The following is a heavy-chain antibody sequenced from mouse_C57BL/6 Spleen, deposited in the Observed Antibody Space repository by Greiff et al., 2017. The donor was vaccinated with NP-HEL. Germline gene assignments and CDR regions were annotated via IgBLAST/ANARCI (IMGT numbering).Heavy chain of an antibody. CDR3: TKAYYSNYGGY. CDR1: GYTFTDYE. J-gene: IGHJ2*01. V-gene: IGHV1-15*01. Sequence: QVQLQQSGAELVRPGASVTLSCKASGYTFTDYEMHWVKQTPVHGLEWIGAIDPETGGTAYNQKFKGKAILTADKSSSTAYMELRSLTSEDSAVYYCTKAYYSNYGGYWGQGTTLTVSS. CDR2: IDPETGGT. D-gene: IGHD2-5*01.